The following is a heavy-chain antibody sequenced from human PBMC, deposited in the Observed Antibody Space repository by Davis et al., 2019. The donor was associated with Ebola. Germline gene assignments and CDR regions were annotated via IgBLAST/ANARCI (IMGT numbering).Heavy chain of an antibody. Sequence: MPSETLSLTCTVSGGSISSYYWSWIRQPPGKGLEWIGEINHSGSTNYNPSLKSRVTISVDTSKNQFSLKLSSVTAADTAVYYCAREVYYYGMDVWGQGTTVTVSS. CDR1: GGSISSYY. CDR2: INHSGST. J-gene: IGHJ6*02. V-gene: IGHV4-34*01. CDR3: AREVYYYGMDV.